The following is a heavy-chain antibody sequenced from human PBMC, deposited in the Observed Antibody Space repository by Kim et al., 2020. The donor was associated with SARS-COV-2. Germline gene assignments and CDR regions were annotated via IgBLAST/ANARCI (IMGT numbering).Heavy chain of an antibody. D-gene: IGHD1-26*01. CDR2: ISSSSSTI. V-gene: IGHV3-48*04. CDR1: GFTFSSYS. J-gene: IGHJ4*02. Sequence: GGSLRLSCAASGFTFSSYSMNWVRQAPGKGLEWVSYISSSSSTIYYADSVKGRFTISRDNAKNSLYLQMNSLRAEDTAVYYCARGPQWERRGGGFYYWGQGTLVTVSS. CDR3: ARGPQWERRGGGFYY.